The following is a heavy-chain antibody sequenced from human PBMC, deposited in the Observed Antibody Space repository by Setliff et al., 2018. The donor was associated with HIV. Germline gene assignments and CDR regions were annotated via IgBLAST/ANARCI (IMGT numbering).Heavy chain of an antibody. V-gene: IGHV3-21*01. CDR2: ISSSSSYI. J-gene: IGHJ4*02. Sequence: GGSLRLSCAASGFTFSSYSMNWVRQAPGKGLEWVSSISSSSSYIYYADSVKGRFTISRDNSKNTLYLQMNSLRAEDTAVYYCARDRTQWRAQVSYFDYWGQGTLVTVSS. CDR3: ARDRTQWRAQVSYFDY. CDR1: GFTFSSYS. D-gene: IGHD2-21*01.